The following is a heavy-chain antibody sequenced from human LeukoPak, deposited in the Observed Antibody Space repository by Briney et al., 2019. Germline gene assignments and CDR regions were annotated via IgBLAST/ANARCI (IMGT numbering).Heavy chain of an antibody. V-gene: IGHV3-21*01. Sequence: PGGSLRLSCAASGFTFSGYSMNWVRQAPGKGLEWVSSISSSSYIYYADSVKGRFTISRDNAKNSLYLQMNSLRAEDTAVYYCARATPTLVIDYRGQGTLVTVSS. CDR2: ISSSSYI. CDR1: GFTFSGYS. J-gene: IGHJ4*02. D-gene: IGHD1-1*01. CDR3: ARATPTLVIDY.